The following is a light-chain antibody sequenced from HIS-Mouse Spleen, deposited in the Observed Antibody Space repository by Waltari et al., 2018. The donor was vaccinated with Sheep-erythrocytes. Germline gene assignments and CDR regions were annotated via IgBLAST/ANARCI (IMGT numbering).Light chain of an antibody. Sequence: QSALTQPASVSGSPGQSITISCTGTSSDVGSCNIVPWYQQHPGKAPKLIIYEGSKRPSGVSNRFSGSKSGNTASLTISGLQAEDEADYYCCSYAGSSTPWVFGGGTKLTVL. CDR2: EGS. CDR3: CSYAGSSTPWV. CDR1: SSDVGSCNI. J-gene: IGLJ3*02. V-gene: IGLV2-23*01.